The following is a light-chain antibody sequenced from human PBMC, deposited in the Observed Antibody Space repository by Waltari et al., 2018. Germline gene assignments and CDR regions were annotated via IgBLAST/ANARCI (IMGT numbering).Light chain of an antibody. Sequence: ATLSLSPGERATLSCRASQSVSSYLAWYQQKPGQAPRLLIYDAYNRATGIPDRFSGSGSGTDFTLTISSLEPEDFAVYYCQQRFSWPTFGQGAKVEIK. CDR2: DAY. J-gene: IGKJ1*01. V-gene: IGKV3-11*01. CDR1: QSVSSY. CDR3: QQRFSWPT.